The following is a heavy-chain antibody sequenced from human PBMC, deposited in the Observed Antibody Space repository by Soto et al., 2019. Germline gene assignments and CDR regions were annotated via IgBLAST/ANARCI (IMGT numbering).Heavy chain of an antibody. CDR1: GYTFTSYG. V-gene: IGHV1-18*01. J-gene: IGHJ5*02. CDR2: ISAYNGNT. D-gene: IGHD2-15*01. CDR3: ARGGVGGYCSGGSCYKTERGWFDP. Sequence: ASVKVSCKASGYTFTSYGISWVRQAPGQGLEWMGWISAYNGNTNYAQKLQGRVTMTTDTSTSTAYMELRSLRSDDTAVYNCARGGVGGYCSGGSCYKTERGWFDPWGQGTLVTVSS.